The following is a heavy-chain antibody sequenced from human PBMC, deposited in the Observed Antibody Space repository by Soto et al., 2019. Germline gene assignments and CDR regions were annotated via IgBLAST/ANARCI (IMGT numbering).Heavy chain of an antibody. CDR1: GGSFSGYY. J-gene: IGHJ4*02. D-gene: IGHD3-10*01. CDR2: INHSGST. Sequence: SETLSLTCAVYGGSFSGYYWSWIRQPPGKGLEWIGEINHSGSTNYNPSLKSRVTISVDTSKNQFSLKLSSVTAADTAVYYCARKYYYGSGSSDFDYWGQGTLVTVSS. V-gene: IGHV4-34*01. CDR3: ARKYYYGSGSSDFDY.